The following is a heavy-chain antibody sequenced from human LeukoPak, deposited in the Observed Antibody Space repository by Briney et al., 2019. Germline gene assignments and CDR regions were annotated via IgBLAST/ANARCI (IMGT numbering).Heavy chain of an antibody. Sequence: ASVKVSCKASGYTFTAYYLHWVRQAPGQGLEWMGRINPNSGGTNYAQSFQGRVSMTRDTSISTAYMELSRLTSDDTALYYCARGFGGDPWGQGTLVTVSS. CDR2: INPNSGGT. CDR1: GYTFTAYY. J-gene: IGHJ5*02. CDR3: ARGFGGDP. V-gene: IGHV1-2*02. D-gene: IGHD4-23*01.